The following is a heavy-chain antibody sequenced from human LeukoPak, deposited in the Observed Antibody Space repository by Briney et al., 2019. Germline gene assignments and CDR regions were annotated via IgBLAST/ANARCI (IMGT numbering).Heavy chain of an antibody. J-gene: IGHJ3*02. CDR2: ISSSSSYI. CDR3: ARHGNHDAFDI. D-gene: IGHD4-23*01. Sequence: GGSLRLSCAASGFTFTIYTMNWVRQAPGKGLEWVSPISSSSSYIYYADSVKGRFTISRDNAKNSLYLQMNSLRAEDTAVYYCARHGNHDAFDIWGQGTMVTVSS. CDR1: GFTFTIYT. V-gene: IGHV3-21*01.